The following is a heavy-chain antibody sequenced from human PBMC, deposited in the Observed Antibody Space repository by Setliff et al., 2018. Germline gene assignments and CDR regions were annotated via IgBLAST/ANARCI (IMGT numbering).Heavy chain of an antibody. CDR3: ARDPNGDFVGAFDP. CDR2: INPNSGGT. D-gene: IGHD4-17*01. V-gene: IGHV1-2*02. Sequence: ASVKVSCKASGYTFTTYYMRWVRQAPGQGLEWMGWINPNSGGTDYAQKFQGRVTMTRDTSINKAYMELSSLRGDDTASYYCARDPNGDFVGAFDPWGQGIRVTVSS. J-gene: IGHJ5*02. CDR1: GYTFTTYY.